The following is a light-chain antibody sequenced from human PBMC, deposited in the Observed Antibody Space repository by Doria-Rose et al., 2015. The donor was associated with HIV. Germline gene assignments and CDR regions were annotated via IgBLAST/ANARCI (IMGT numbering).Light chain of an antibody. CDR2: AAS. CDR1: QSTGSF. CDR3: QQSYSTPLT. V-gene: IGKV1-39*01. Sequence: TQSPSSLSASVGDRVTITCRASQSTGSFLNWYQQKPGKAPKLLIYAASSFQNGVPSRFSGSGSGTDVTLTISSLQPEDFATYFCQQSYSTPLTFGGGTKVEIK. J-gene: IGKJ4*01.